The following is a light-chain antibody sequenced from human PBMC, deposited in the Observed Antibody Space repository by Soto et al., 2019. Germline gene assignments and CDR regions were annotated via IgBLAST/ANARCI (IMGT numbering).Light chain of an antibody. CDR1: QSVSSSY. CDR2: DAS. J-gene: IGKJ5*01. CDR3: QQYNNWPIT. V-gene: IGKV3-11*01. Sequence: EIVLTQSPATLSSFPGDRVTLSCRASQSVSSSYLAWYQQKLGQAPRLLIYDASNRATGIPARFSGSGSGTDFTLTISSLEPEDFAVYYCQQYNNWPITFGPGTRLGL.